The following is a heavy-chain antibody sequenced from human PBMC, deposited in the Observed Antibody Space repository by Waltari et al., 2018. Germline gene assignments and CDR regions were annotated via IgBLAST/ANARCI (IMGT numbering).Heavy chain of an antibody. CDR3: AKDAGGPSGWYLVWVVAADAFDI. V-gene: IGHV3-23*01. D-gene: IGHD6-19*01. CDR2: ISGSGGST. Sequence: EVQLLESGGGLVQPGGSLRLSCAASGFTFSSYAMSWVRQAPGKGLEWVSAISGSGGSTYYADSVKGRFTISRDNSKNTLYLQMNSLRAEDTAVYYCAKDAGGPSGWYLVWVVAADAFDIWGQGTMVTVSS. CDR1: GFTFSSYA. J-gene: IGHJ3*02.